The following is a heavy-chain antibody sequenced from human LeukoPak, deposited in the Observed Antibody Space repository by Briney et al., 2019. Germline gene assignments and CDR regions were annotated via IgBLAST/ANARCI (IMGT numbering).Heavy chain of an antibody. Sequence: ASVKVSCKASGYTLTNYYMHWVRQAPGQGLEWMGIINLSGGTTYYAQKFQGSVTMTNDMSTSTVYMEVRSLRSEDTAVYYCARGTRGAFDIWGQGTMVTVSS. CDR2: INLSGGTT. D-gene: IGHD1-1*01. CDR3: ARGTRGAFDI. CDR1: GYTLTNYY. J-gene: IGHJ3*02. V-gene: IGHV1-46*01.